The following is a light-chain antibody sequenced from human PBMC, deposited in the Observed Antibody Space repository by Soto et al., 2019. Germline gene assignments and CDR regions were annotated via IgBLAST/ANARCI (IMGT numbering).Light chain of an antibody. V-gene: IGKV3-15*01. J-gene: IGKJ1*01. Sequence: EIVMTQSPATLSVSPVERATLSCRASQSVSSNLAWYQQKPGQAPRLLIYGASTRATGIPARFSGSGSGTEFTLTISSLQSEDFAVYYCQQYNEWPLWTFGQGTKVDIK. CDR3: QQYNEWPLWT. CDR2: GAS. CDR1: QSVSSN.